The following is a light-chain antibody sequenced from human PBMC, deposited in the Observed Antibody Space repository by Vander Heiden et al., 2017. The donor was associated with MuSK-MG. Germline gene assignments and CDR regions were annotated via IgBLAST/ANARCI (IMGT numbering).Light chain of an antibody. V-gene: IGKV1-27*01. CDR2: AAS. CDR3: QNYNRAPLT. CDR1: QGISNS. J-gene: IGKJ4*01. Sequence: DFQMTQSLSSLSASVGDRVTITCRASQGISNSLAWYQQKPGKVPKLLIYAASTLQSGVPSRFSGSGSGPDFTLTISSLQPEDVGTYYCQNYNRAPLTFGGGTKVEIK.